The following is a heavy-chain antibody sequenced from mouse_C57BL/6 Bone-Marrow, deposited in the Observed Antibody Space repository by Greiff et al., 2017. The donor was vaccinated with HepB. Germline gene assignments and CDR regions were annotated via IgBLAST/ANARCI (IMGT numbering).Heavy chain of an antibody. J-gene: IGHJ4*01. D-gene: IGHD1-1*01. CDR1: GFNIKDDY. CDR3: TTFITTGDAMDY. V-gene: IGHV14-4*01. CDR2: IDPENGDT. Sequence: VHVKQSGAELVRPGASVKLSCTASGFNIKDDYMHWVKQRPEQGLEWIGWIDPENGDTEYASKFQGKATITADTSSNTAYLQLSSLTSEHTAVYYCTTFITTGDAMDYWGQGTSVTVSS.